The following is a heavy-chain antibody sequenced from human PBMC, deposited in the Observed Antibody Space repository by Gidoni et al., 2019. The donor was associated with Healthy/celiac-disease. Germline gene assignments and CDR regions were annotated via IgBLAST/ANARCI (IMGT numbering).Heavy chain of an antibody. J-gene: IGHJ3*02. CDR3: ARRGSLTYYYGSGSSGNDAFDI. V-gene: IGHV3-74*01. Sequence: EVQLVESGGGLVQPGGSLRLSCAASGFTFSSYWIHWVRQAPGKGLVWVSRINSDGSSTSYADSVKGRFTISRDNAKNTLYLQMNSLRAEDTAVYYCARRGSLTYYYGSGSSGNDAFDIWGQGTMVTVSS. CDR1: GFTFSSYW. CDR2: INSDGSST. D-gene: IGHD3-10*01.